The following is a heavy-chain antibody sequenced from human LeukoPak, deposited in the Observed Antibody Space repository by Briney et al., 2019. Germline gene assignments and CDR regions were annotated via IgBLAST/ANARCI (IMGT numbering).Heavy chain of an antibody. CDR1: TGSISGYY. J-gene: IGHJ3*02. V-gene: IGHV4-4*07. Sequence: SETLSLTCTVSTGSISGYYWGLIRQPAGKGLEWIGRIYGSGSTNHTPSLKRRVTMSVDTSKSKFYLNLSSVTAADTAVYYCARSYCVGGCLAFDIWGQGTMVTVSS. CDR2: IYGSGST. CDR3: ARSYCVGGCLAFDI. D-gene: IGHD2-21*02.